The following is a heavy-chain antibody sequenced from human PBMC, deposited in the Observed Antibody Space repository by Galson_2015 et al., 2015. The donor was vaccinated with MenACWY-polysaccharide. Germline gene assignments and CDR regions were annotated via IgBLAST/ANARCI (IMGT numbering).Heavy chain of an antibody. Sequence: SLRLSCAASGFTFSSYAMSWVRQAPGKGLEWVSAISGSGGSTYYADSVKGRFTISRDNSKNTLYLQMNSLRAEDTAVYYCAKKGNGSSWYFPRSHLDYWGQGTLVTVSS. D-gene: IGHD6-13*01. CDR2: ISGSGGST. CDR3: AKKGNGSSWYFPRSHLDY. CDR1: GFTFSSYA. J-gene: IGHJ4*02. V-gene: IGHV3-23*01.